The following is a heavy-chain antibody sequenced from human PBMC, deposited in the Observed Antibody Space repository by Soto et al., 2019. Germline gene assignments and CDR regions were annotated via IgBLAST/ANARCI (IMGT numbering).Heavy chain of an antibody. Sequence: ASVKVSCKASGFTFTSSAMQWVRQARGQRLEWIGWIVVGSDNTNYAQKFQERVTITRDMSTSTAYMELSSLRSEDTAVYYCAMYCSSTSSHNDAFDIWGRGTMVTVSS. V-gene: IGHV1-58*02. CDR2: IVVGSDNT. D-gene: IGHD2-2*01. CDR3: AMYCSSTSSHNDAFDI. J-gene: IGHJ3*02. CDR1: GFTFTSSA.